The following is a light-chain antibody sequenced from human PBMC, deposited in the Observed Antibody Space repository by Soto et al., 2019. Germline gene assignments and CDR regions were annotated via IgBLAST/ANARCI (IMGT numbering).Light chain of an antibody. V-gene: IGLV2-14*01. CDR3: SSYTSSSNYV. Sequence: QSVLTQPASVSGSPGQSITISCTGTSSDVGGYNYVSWYQQHPGKAPKLMIYDVTNRPSGVSNRFSGSKSGNTASLTISGLQAEDEADYYCSSYTSSSNYVFGTATQLTVL. CDR1: SSDVGGYNY. CDR2: DVT. J-gene: IGLJ1*01.